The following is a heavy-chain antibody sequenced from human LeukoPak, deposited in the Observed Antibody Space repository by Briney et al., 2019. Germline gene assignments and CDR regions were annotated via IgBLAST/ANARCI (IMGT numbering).Heavy chain of an antibody. D-gene: IGHD3-22*01. Sequence: PGGALRLSCAASGFTFSSYAMTWVRQAPGKGLEWVAAITNSGRITYHANSVKGRFTISRDNSKNTLYLQVDSLRAEDTAIYTCARRKVVMKAAGDWYFDLWGRGTLVIVSS. CDR1: GFTFSSYA. CDR2: ITNSGRIT. J-gene: IGHJ2*01. V-gene: IGHV3-23*01. CDR3: ARRKVVMKAAGDWYFDL.